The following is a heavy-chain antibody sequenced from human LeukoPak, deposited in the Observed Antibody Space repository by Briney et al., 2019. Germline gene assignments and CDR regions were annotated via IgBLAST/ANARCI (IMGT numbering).Heavy chain of an antibody. D-gene: IGHD6-19*01. CDR2: IYHSGST. CDR3: ARDSAVGGTGYFDY. Sequence: PSETLSLTCTVSGYSISSGYFWGWIRQPPGKGLEWIGSIYHSGSTYYNPSLKSRVTIPVDTSKNQFSLKLSSVTAADTAVYYCARDSAVGGTGYFDYWGQGTLVTVSS. J-gene: IGHJ4*02. CDR1: GYSISSGYF. V-gene: IGHV4-38-2*02.